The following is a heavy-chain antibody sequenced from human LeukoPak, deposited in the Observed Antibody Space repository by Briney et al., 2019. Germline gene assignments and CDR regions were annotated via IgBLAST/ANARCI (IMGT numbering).Heavy chain of an antibody. J-gene: IGHJ4*02. CDR3: TSHSGSYYYFDY. CDR2: IRSKAYGGTT. V-gene: IGHV3-49*04. CDR1: GFTFGDYA. D-gene: IGHD1-26*01. Sequence: GGSLRLSCTASGFTFGDYAMNWVRQAPGKGLEWVGFIRSKAYGGTTEYAASVKGRFTISRDDSKSIAYLQMNSLKTEDTAVYYCTSHSGSYYYFDYWGQGTLVTVSS.